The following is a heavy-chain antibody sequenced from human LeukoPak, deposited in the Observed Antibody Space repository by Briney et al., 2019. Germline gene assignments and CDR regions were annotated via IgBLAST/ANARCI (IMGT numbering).Heavy chain of an antibody. Sequence: EASVKVSCKASGYTFTSNDINWVRQAPGQGLEWMGWINPNSGDTNYAQKFQGRVTMTGDTSISTVYMELSRLRSDDTAVYYCARGPGFSIWYQDWFDPWGQGTLVTVSS. CDR1: GYTFTSND. D-gene: IGHD6-13*01. V-gene: IGHV1-2*02. CDR3: ARGPGFSIWYQDWFDP. J-gene: IGHJ5*02. CDR2: INPNSGDT.